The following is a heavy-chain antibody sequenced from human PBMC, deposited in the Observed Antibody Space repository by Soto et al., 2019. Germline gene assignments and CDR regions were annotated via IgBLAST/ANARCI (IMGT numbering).Heavy chain of an antibody. CDR1: GGTFSSYA. Sequence: GASVKVSCKASGGTFSSYAISWVRQAPGQGLEWMGGIIPIFGTANYAQKFQGRVTITADKSTSTAYMELSSLRSEDTAVYYCARDRIAAAGTHVFDYWGQGTLVTVSS. CDR2: IIPIFGTA. V-gene: IGHV1-69*06. CDR3: ARDRIAAAGTHVFDY. J-gene: IGHJ4*02. D-gene: IGHD6-13*01.